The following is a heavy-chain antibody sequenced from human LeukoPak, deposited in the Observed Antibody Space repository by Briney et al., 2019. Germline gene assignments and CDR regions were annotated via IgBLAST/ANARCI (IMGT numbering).Heavy chain of an antibody. CDR1: GGSISSYY. D-gene: IGHD1-14*01. CDR2: IYYSGST. CDR3: AAWVPGGPRYNWFDP. J-gene: IGHJ5*02. V-gene: IGHV4-59*01. Sequence: SETLSLTCTVSGGSISSYYWSWIRQPPGKGLEWIGYIYYSGSTNYNPSLKSRVTISVDTSKNQFSLKLSSVTAADTAVYYCAAWVPGGPRYNWFDPWGQGTLVTVSS.